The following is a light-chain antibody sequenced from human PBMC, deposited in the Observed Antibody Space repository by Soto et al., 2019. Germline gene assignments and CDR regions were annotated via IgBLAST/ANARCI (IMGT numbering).Light chain of an antibody. CDR2: GAS. CDR1: QSVGNT. V-gene: IGKV3-15*01. CDR3: LHYKDWPRWT. Sequence: EIVLTHSPATLSFSPVESATLSCRASQSVGNTLAWYQQQPGQTPRLLIYGASTTATGIPARFSGSGSGTEFTLTIDSLQSEDFAVYYCLHYKDWPRWTFGQGTKVDI. J-gene: IGKJ1*01.